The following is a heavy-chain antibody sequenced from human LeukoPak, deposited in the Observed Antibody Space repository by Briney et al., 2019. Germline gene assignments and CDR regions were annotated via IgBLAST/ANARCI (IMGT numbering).Heavy chain of an antibody. V-gene: IGHV3-21*01. CDR1: GFTFSSYS. CDR3: ARSGVWSGLNTADY. D-gene: IGHD3-3*01. Sequence: GGSLRLSCAASGFTFSSYSMNWVRQAPGKGLEWVSSISSSSSYIYYADSVKGRFTISRDNAKNSLYLQMNSLRAEDTAVYYCARSGVWSGLNTADYWGQGTLVTVSS. J-gene: IGHJ4*02. CDR2: ISSSSSYI.